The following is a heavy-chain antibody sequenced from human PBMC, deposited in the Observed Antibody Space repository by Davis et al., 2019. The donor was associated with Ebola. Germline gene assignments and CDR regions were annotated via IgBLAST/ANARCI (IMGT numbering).Heavy chain of an antibody. CDR3: ARGITMIVVASYYFDY. V-gene: IGHV3-48*03. Sequence: GESLKISCAASGFTFSSYNMNWVRQAPGKGLEWVSYISSSGSTIYYADSVKGRFTISRDNAKNSLYLQMNSLRAEDTAVYYCARGITMIVVASYYFDYWGQGTLVTVSS. CDR2: ISSSGSTI. J-gene: IGHJ4*02. D-gene: IGHD3-22*01. CDR1: GFTFSSYN.